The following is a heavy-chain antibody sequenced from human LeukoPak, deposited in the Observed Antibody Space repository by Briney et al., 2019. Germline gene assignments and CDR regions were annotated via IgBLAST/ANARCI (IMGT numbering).Heavy chain of an antibody. J-gene: IGHJ3*01. CDR1: GFTFTSHY. D-gene: IGHD3-10*01. Sequence: GVSLRFSCAASGFTFTSHYMSWDRQAPGKGLEWVSVIYSGGSTFYADSVKGRFTISRDNSKNTVYLQMNSLRAEDTAVYYCAREDYYGSGSWDWGQGTMVTVSS. CDR3: AREDYYGSGSWD. V-gene: IGHV3-66*01. CDR2: IYSGGST.